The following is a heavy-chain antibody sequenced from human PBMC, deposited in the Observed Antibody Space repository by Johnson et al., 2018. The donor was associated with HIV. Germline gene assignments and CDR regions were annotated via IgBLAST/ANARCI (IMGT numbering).Heavy chain of an antibody. CDR1: GFTFSSYA. Sequence: VQLVESGGGLVQPGGSLRLSCAASGFTFSSYAMHWVRQAPGKGLEYVSAISSNGGSTYYANSVKGRFTISRDNSKNTLYLQMNSLKIEDTAVYYCATVVVITQDAFDIWGQGTMVTVSS. J-gene: IGHJ3*02. D-gene: IGHD3-22*01. CDR3: ATVVVITQDAFDI. CDR2: ISSNGGST. V-gene: IGHV3-64*01.